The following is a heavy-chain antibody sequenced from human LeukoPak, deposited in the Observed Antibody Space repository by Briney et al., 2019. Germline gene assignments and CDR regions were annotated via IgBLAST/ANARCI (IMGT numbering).Heavy chain of an antibody. J-gene: IGHJ4*02. CDR2: IKSNTDGGTT. D-gene: IGHD3-22*01. CDR3: ARALYDSSASYVY. V-gene: IGHV3-15*01. CDR1: GFTFSNAW. Sequence: GGSLRLSCAASGFTFSNAWMSWVRQAPGKGLEWLGRIKSNTDGGTTDYAAPVKGRFTISRDDSKNTLYLQMNSLRAEDTAVFYCARALYDSSASYVYWGQGTLVTVSS.